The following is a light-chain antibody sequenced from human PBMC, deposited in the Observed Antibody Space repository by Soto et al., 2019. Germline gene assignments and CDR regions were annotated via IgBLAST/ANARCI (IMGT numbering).Light chain of an antibody. Sequence: QSVLTQPPSVSGAPGQRVTISCTGSSSNIGAGYDVHWYQQLPGTAPKLLIYGNSNRPSRVPDRFSGSKSGTSASLAITGLQAEDEADYYCQSYDSSLSFWVFGGGTKVTVL. CDR3: QSYDSSLSFWV. CDR1: SSNIGAGYD. CDR2: GNS. J-gene: IGLJ3*02. V-gene: IGLV1-40*01.